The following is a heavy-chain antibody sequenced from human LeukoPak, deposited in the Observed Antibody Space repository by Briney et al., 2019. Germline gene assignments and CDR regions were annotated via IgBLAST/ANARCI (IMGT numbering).Heavy chain of an antibody. CDR1: LGSISSSSHH. CDR2: IYYTGKP. Sequence: SGTLSLTCTVSLGSISSSSHHWAWIRQPPGKGLEWIASIYYTGKPYYNPSLRSRLTISVDSSKDQFSLRLSSVTATDTAVYYCSREHYSTSDYWGQGILVTDSP. CDR3: SREHYSTSDY. V-gene: IGHV4-39*01. J-gene: IGHJ4*02. D-gene: IGHD1/OR15-1a*01.